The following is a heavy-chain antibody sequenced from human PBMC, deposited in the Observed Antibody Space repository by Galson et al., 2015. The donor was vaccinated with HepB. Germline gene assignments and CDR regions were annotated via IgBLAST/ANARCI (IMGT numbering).Heavy chain of an antibody. J-gene: IGHJ6*02. V-gene: IGHV3-21*01. Sequence: SLRLSCAASGFTFSSYSMNWVRQAPGKGLEWVSSSSGSSNYKFYASSVRGRFTISRDNAKNSLYLQINSLRVEDTAVYYCAKDQSYSSSPVAGYGMDVWGQGTTVTVSS. CDR2: SSGSSNYK. D-gene: IGHD6-6*01. CDR1: GFTFSSYS. CDR3: AKDQSYSSSPVAGYGMDV.